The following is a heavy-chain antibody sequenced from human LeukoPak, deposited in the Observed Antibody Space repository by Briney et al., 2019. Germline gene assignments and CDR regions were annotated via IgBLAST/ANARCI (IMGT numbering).Heavy chain of an antibody. J-gene: IGHJ4*02. D-gene: IGHD6-19*01. Sequence: GGSLRLSCAASGFTFSRYWMLWVRQAPGKGLESVSRINTDGTVTTYADFVKGRFTVSRDNADNTMFLQMNSVRDEDTAVYYCATKQWLAPPPDSWGQGTPVTVSS. CDR3: ATKQWLAPPPDS. CDR2: INTDGTVT. CDR1: GFTFSRYW. V-gene: IGHV3-74*01.